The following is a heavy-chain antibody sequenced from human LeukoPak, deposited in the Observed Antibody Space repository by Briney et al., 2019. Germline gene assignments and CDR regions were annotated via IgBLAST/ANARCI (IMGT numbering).Heavy chain of an antibody. V-gene: IGHV3-7*03. CDR2: IKQDGSEK. D-gene: IGHD2-21*02. Sequence: GGSLRLSCAASGFTFSSYWMSWVRQAPGKGLEWVANIKQDGSEKYYVDSVKGRFTISRDNAKNSLYLQMNSLRAEDTAVYYCARVQVVVTAHFDYWGQGTLATVSS. CDR3: ARVQVVVTAHFDY. J-gene: IGHJ4*02. CDR1: GFTFSSYW.